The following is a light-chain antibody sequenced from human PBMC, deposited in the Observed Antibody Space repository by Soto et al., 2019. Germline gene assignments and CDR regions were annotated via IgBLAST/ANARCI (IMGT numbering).Light chain of an antibody. Sequence: DIQMTQSPSTLSASVGDRVTSTCRASQSISSWLAWYQQKPGKAPKLLIYDASSLESGVPSRFSGSGSGTEFTLTISSLQPDDFTTYYCQQYNSYPLTFGGGTNVDI. CDR1: QSISSW. CDR2: DAS. J-gene: IGKJ4*01. CDR3: QQYNSYPLT. V-gene: IGKV1-5*01.